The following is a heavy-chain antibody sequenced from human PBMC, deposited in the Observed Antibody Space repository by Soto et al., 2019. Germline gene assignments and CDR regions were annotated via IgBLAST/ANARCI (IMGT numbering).Heavy chain of an antibody. D-gene: IGHD6-6*01. CDR2: INHSGST. J-gene: IGHJ5*02. V-gene: IGHV4-34*01. Sequence: SETLSLTCAVYGGSFSGYYWSWIRQPPEKGLEWIGEINHSGSTNYNPSLKSRVTISVDTSKNQFSLKLSSVTAADTAVYYCARGVAARLTKGQGWFDPWGQGTLVTVSS. CDR1: GGSFSGYY. CDR3: ARGVAARLTKGQGWFDP.